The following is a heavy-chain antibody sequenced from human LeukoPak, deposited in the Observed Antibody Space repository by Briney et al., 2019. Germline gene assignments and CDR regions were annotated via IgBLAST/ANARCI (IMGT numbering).Heavy chain of an antibody. V-gene: IGHV3-23*01. CDR1: GFTFSSYA. Sequence: GGSLRLSCAASGFTFSSYAMSWVRQAPGKGLEWVSTISGRGDSTYYADSVKGRFTISRDNSKNTLYLQMNSLRADDTALYYCARKSASGNYPLDYWGQGTLVTVSS. CDR3: ARKSASGNYPLDY. D-gene: IGHD3-10*01. J-gene: IGHJ4*02. CDR2: ISGRGDST.